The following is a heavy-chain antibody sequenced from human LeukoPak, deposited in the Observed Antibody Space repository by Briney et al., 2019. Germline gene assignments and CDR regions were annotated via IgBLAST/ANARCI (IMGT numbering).Heavy chain of an antibody. CDR1: GGPISIYY. CDR3: ARHSSRYYYNTTGSQGFDP. Sequence: SATLSLTCTVAGGPISIYYWRWIRQPPTKGLEWIGYLHYSGNSNYNTSLERRVTISLESTKNKFSLQLKSLTAADTAVYYCARHSSRYYYNTTGSQGFDPWGQGTLVTVSS. D-gene: IGHD3-22*01. J-gene: IGHJ5*02. V-gene: IGHV4-59*01. CDR2: LHYSGNS.